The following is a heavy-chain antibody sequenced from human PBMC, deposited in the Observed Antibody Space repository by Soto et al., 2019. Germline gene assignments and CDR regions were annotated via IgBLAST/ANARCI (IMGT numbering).Heavy chain of an antibody. CDR3: ARGATIFGVAAYSYYEMEV. CDR2: IVPAFGTP. Sequence: QVQLVQSGAEVKKPGSSVKVSCRASGGTFSNYAISWVRQAPGQGLEWMGGIVPAFGTPNYAQNLQGRITITADDSTTTFYMDLSSLRSEDTAVYYCARGATIFGVAAYSYYEMEVWGQGTTVTVSS. D-gene: IGHD3-3*01. CDR1: GGTFSNYA. V-gene: IGHV1-69*01. J-gene: IGHJ6*02.